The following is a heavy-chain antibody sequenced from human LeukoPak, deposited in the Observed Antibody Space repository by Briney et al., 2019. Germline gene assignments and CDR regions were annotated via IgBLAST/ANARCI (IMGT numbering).Heavy chain of an antibody. D-gene: IGHD4-17*01. CDR3: ARFPVTLRGFDY. J-gene: IGHJ4*02. Sequence: GASVQVSCKASGYTFTGYYMHWVRQAPGQGLEWMGWINPNSGGTNYAQKFQGRVTMTRDTSISTAYMELSRLRSDDTAVYYCARFPVTLRGFDYWGQGTLVTVSS. V-gene: IGHV1-2*02. CDR1: GYTFTGYY. CDR2: INPNSGGT.